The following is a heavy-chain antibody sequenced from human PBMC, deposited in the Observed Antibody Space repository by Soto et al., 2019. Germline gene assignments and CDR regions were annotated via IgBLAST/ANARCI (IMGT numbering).Heavy chain of an antibody. Sequence: GGSLRLSCAASGFTFSSYAMHWVRQAPGKGLEWVAVISYDGSNKYYADSVKGRFTISRDNSKNTLYLQMNSRRAEDTAVYYCARDLGVGITALTFYFDYWGQGTLGTGSS. J-gene: IGHJ4*02. CDR3: ARDLGVGITALTFYFDY. V-gene: IGHV3-30*04. CDR1: GFTFSSYA. CDR2: ISYDGSNK. D-gene: IGHD2-15*01.